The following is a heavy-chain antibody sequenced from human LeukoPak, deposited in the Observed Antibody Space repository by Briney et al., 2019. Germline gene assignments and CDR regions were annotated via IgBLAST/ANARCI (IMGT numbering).Heavy chain of an antibody. Sequence: SSETLSLTCTVSGGSISSYHWSGIREPPGKGREGIGYIYYSGSTNYNPSLKSRVTISLHTSKNQFSLNLSSVTAADTAVYYCARQYYDILTGYSGFEYWGTGTLVTVSS. V-gene: IGHV4-59*08. J-gene: IGHJ4*02. D-gene: IGHD3-9*01. CDR2: IYYSGST. CDR1: GGSISSYH. CDR3: ARQYYDILTGYSGFEY.